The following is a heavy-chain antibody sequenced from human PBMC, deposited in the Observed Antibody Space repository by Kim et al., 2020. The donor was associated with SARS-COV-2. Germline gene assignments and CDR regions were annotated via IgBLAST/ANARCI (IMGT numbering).Heavy chain of an antibody. CDR2: INHSGST. V-gene: IGHV4-34*01. CDR1: GGSFSGYY. D-gene: IGHD6-19*01. J-gene: IGHJ2*01. Sequence: SETLSLTCAVYGGSFSGYYWSWIRQPPGKGLEWIGEINHSGSTNYNPSLKSRVTISVDTSKNQFSLKLSSVTAADTAVYYCARLKQWLVVGWYFDLWGRGTLVTVSS. CDR3: ARLKQWLVVGWYFDL.